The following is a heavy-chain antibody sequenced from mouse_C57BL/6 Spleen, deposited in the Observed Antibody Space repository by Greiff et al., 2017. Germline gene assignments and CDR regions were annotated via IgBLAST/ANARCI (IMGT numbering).Heavy chain of an antibody. CDR2: INPYNGGT. Sequence: EVQLQQSGPVLVKPGASVTMSCKASGYTFTDYYMNWVKQSHGKSLEWIGVINPYNGGTSYNQKFKGKATLTVDKSSSTAYMELNSLTSEDSAVYYCARRDYGSSYVYYAMDYWGQGTSVTVSS. D-gene: IGHD1-1*01. J-gene: IGHJ4*01. CDR3: ARRDYGSSYVYYAMDY. CDR1: GYTFTDYY. V-gene: IGHV1-19*01.